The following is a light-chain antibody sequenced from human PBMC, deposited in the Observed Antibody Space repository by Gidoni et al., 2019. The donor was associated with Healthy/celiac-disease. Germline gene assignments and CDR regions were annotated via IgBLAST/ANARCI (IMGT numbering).Light chain of an antibody. CDR3: QQSYSTPRT. V-gene: IGKV1-39*01. CDR2: AAS. J-gene: IGKJ1*01. CDR1: QSIRSY. Sequence: IQMTQSPSSLSASVGARVTITCRASQSIRSYLNWYQQKPGKAPKLLIYAASSLQSGVPSRFSGSGSGTDFTLTISSLQPEDFATYYCQQSYSTPRTFGQGTKVEIK.